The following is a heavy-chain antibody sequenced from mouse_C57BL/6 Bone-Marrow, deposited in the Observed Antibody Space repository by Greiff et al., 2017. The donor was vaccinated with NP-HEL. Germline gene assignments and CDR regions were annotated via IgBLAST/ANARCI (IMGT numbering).Heavy chain of an antibody. CDR3: AKHEGPTGDSRNYGSSRYAMDY. Sequence: VKLMESGPGLVAPSQSLSITCTVSGFSLTSYGVDWVRQPPGKGLEWLGVIWGGGSTNYNSALMSRLSISKDNSKSQVFLKMNSLQTDDTAMYYCAKHEGPTGDSRNYGSSRYAMDYWGQGTSVTVSS. D-gene: IGHD1-1*01. CDR2: IWGGGST. CDR1: GFSLTSYG. V-gene: IGHV2-9*01. J-gene: IGHJ4*01.